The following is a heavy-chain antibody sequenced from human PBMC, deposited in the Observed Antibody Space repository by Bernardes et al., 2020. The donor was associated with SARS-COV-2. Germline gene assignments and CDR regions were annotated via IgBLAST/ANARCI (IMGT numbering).Heavy chain of an antibody. D-gene: IGHD3-3*01. V-gene: IGHV4-4*02. Sequence: SETLSLTCAVSGGSISSSNWWSWVRQPPGKGLEWIGEIYHSGSTNYNPSLKSRVTISVDKSKNQFSLKLSSVTAADTAVYYCARDRNYDFWRPYGMDVWGQGTTVTVSS. CDR3: ARDRNYDFWRPYGMDV. CDR2: IYHSGST. CDR1: GGSISSSNW. J-gene: IGHJ6*02.